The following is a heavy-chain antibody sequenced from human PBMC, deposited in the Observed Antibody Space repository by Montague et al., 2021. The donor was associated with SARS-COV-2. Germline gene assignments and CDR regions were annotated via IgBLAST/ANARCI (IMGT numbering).Heavy chain of an antibody. V-gene: IGHV4-39*01. CDR2: IYNSGTN. Sequence: SETLSLTCTVSGDSTSCPNCYWGWIRQPPGKGLDWIGTIYNSGTNYYNPSLKSRLTISIDTSKNQFSLKLSSVTAADTAVYYCARHRNYGDHSLDNWFHPWGQGTLVTVSS. J-gene: IGHJ5*02. CDR3: ARHRNYGDHSLDNWFHP. D-gene: IGHD4-17*01. CDR1: GDSTSCPNCY.